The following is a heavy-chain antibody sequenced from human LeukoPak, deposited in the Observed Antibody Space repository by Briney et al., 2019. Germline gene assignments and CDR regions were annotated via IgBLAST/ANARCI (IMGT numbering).Heavy chain of an antibody. CDR2: IYYSGST. J-gene: IGHJ4*02. D-gene: IGHD3-3*01. CDR3: ARVRYDFWSGYYNARFDY. V-gene: IGHV4-59*12. Sequence: SETLSLTCTVSGGSISSYYWSWIRQPPGKGLEWIGYIYYSGSTNYNPSLKSRVTISVDTSKNQFSLKLSSVTAADTAVYYCARVRYDFWSGYYNARFDYWGQGTLVTVSS. CDR1: GGSISSYY.